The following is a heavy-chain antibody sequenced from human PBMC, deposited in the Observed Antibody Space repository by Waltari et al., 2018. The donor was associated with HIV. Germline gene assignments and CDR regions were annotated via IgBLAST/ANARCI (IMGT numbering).Heavy chain of an antibody. Sequence: EVQLLESGGGSVQPGGSLRLSCASSEFTFNIHGMIWVRQAPGRGLEWVSTISGSGDNTHYADSVKGRFTISRDNSKNTMYLQMNSLRAEDTAVYFCGKDPSSWTRADSWGQGTLVTVSS. CDR2: ISGSGDNT. CDR3: GKDPSSWTRADS. J-gene: IGHJ4*02. CDR1: EFTFNIHG. D-gene: IGHD6-13*01. V-gene: IGHV3-23*01.